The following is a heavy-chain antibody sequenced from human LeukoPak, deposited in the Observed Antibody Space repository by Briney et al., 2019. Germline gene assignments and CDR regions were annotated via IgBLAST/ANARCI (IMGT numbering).Heavy chain of an antibody. CDR1: GFTFSNAW. CDR2: IKSKTEGGTT. J-gene: IGHJ4*02. CDR3: TTDSPYDY. Sequence: GGSLRLSCAASGFTFSNAWMSWVRQAPGKGLEWVGRIKSKTEGGTTDYAAPVKGRFTISRDDSKNTLYLQMNSLKTEDTAVYYCTTDSPYDYWGQGTLVTVSS. V-gene: IGHV3-15*01.